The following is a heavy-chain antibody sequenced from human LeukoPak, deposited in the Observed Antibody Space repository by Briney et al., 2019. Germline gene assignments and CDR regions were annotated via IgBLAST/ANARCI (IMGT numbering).Heavy chain of an antibody. CDR2: ISYDGSNE. CDR1: GFTFSNYG. D-gene: IGHD3-22*01. J-gene: IGHJ4*02. CDR3: AKVALFSGYYPPFDY. V-gene: IGHV3-30*18. Sequence: GRSLRLSCTASGFTFSNYGMHWVRQAPGKGLEWVAVISYDGSNEYYADSVKGRFTISRDNSKNTLFLQMNSLRPEDTAMYHCAKVALFSGYYPPFDYWGQGTLVTVSS.